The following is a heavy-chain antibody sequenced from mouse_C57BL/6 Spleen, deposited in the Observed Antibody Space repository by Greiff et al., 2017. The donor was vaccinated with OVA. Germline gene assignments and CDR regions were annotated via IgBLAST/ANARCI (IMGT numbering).Heavy chain of an antibody. CDR2: IYPGDGDT. J-gene: IGHJ2*01. CDR3: ARWGESPDY. V-gene: IGHV1-82*01. Sequence: QVQLKESGPELVKPGASVKISCKASGYAFSSSWMNWVKQRPGKGLEWIGRIYPGDGDTNYNGKFKGKATLTADKSSSTAYMQLSSLTSEDSAVYFCARWGESPDYWGQGTTLTVSS. CDR1: GYAFSSSW.